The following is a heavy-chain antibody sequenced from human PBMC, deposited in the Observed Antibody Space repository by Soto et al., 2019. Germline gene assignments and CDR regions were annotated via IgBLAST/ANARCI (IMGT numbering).Heavy chain of an antibody. Sequence: QLQESGPGLVKPSQTLSLTCSVSGGSINNNDYYWSWIRQTPGKGLEWIGYVYYSGSSDYIPSLKSRLSMSIDQSKNQFHLKLNSVTAADTATYFCARMSYFYDKWYFDIWGRGTLVTVSS. CDR3: ARMSYFYDKWYFDI. CDR1: GGSINNNDYY. CDR2: VYYSGSS. J-gene: IGHJ2*01. D-gene: IGHD3-22*01. V-gene: IGHV4-30-4*01.